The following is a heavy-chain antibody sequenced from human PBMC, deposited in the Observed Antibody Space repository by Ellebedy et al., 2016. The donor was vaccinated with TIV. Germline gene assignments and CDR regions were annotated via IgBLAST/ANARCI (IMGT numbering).Heavy chain of an antibody. CDR2: IYSDGGT. Sequence: GESLKISCAASGFTVSSFFMSWVRQAPGKGLEWVSVIYSDGGTNYTDSVKGRFTISRDSSDNPLSLQMNSLRAEDTAVYYCARDPGGGGNYGDNWFDPWGQGTLVTVSS. V-gene: IGHV3-66*01. D-gene: IGHD4-17*01. CDR3: ARDPGGGGNYGDNWFDP. J-gene: IGHJ5*02. CDR1: GFTVSSFF.